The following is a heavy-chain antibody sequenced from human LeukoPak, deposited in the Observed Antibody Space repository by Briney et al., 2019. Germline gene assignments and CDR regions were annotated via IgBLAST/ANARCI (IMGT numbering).Heavy chain of an antibody. Sequence: QAGGSQRLSCAASGFTFSSYSMNWVRQAPGKGLEWVSYISSSSSTIYYADSVKGRISISRDNAKNSLYLQMNSLRDEDTAVYYCARDRVITMIVVGGYYYGMDVWGQGTTVTVSS. J-gene: IGHJ6*02. CDR2: ISSSSSTI. CDR3: ARDRVITMIVVGGYYYGMDV. V-gene: IGHV3-48*02. CDR1: GFTFSSYS. D-gene: IGHD3-22*01.